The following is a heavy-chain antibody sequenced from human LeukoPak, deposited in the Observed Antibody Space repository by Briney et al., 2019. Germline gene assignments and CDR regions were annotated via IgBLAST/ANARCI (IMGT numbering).Heavy chain of an antibody. V-gene: IGHV1-18*01. J-gene: IGHJ3*02. Sequence: ASVKVSYKASGYTFTSYGISWVRQAPGQGLEWMGSISAYNGNTNYAQKLQGRVTMTTDTSTSTAYMELRSLRSDDTAVYYCARAFYYYDSSGYYLSAFDIWGQGTMVTVSS. CDR2: ISAYNGNT. CDR1: GYTFTSYG. CDR3: ARAFYYYDSSGYYLSAFDI. D-gene: IGHD3-22*01.